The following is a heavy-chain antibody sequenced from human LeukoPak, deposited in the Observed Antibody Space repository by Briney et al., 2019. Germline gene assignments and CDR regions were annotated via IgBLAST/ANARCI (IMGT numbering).Heavy chain of an antibody. V-gene: IGHV3-48*03. CDR3: ARAGSYYRGTIDY. D-gene: IGHD3-10*01. Sequence: GGSLRLSCAASGFTFSSYEMNWVRQAPGKGLEWVSYISSSGSTIYYADSVKGRFTISRDNAKNSLYLQMNSLRAEDTAVYYCARAGSYYRGTIDYWGQGTLVTVSS. CDR2: ISSSGSTI. CDR1: GFTFSSYE. J-gene: IGHJ4*02.